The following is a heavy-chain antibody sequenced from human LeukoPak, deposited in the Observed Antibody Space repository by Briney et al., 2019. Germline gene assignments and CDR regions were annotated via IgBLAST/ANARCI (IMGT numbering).Heavy chain of an antibody. D-gene: IGHD6-6*01. Sequence: GASVKVSCKASGGTFSSYAISWVRQAPGQGLEWMGGIILIFGTANYARKFQGRVTITADESTSTAYMELSSLRSEDTAVYYCARDQGEQLAVPYYYGMDVWGQGTTVTVSS. CDR1: GGTFSSYA. J-gene: IGHJ6*02. CDR2: IILIFGTA. CDR3: ARDQGEQLAVPYYYGMDV. V-gene: IGHV1-69*13.